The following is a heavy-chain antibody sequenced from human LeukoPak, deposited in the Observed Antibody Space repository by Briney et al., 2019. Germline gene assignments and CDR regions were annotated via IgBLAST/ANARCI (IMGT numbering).Heavy chain of an antibody. Sequence: ASVKVSCKVSGYTFTDYYMHWVQQAPGKGREWVGLVHPGDGETIYSEEFQGRVTITADTSTDTAYMELSSLRSEDTAVYYCATTPYSGSYRPYYFDYWGQGTLVTVSS. CDR2: VHPGDGET. CDR1: GYTFTDYY. D-gene: IGHD1-26*01. V-gene: IGHV1-69-2*01. J-gene: IGHJ4*02. CDR3: ATTPYSGSYRPYYFDY.